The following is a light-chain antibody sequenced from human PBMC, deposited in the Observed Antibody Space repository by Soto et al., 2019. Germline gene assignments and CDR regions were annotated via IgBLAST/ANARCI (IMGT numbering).Light chain of an antibody. CDR3: MQATKTHWT. J-gene: IGKJ1*01. Sequence: MMLTPTPLSSAVNLRQAGSLSCRSPESLVHSDGNTYLRWYQQRPGQPPRLLIYKVSDRFSGGPDSFSGSGAGTDFTLTIRRVAVEDVGVYYCMQATKTHWTYGQGAKVDIK. CDR1: ESLVHSDGNTY. CDR2: KVS. V-gene: IGKV2-24*01.